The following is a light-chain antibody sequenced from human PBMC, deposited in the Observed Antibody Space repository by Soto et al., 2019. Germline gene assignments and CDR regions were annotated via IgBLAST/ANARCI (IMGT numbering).Light chain of an antibody. CDR1: QSVSSSY. J-gene: IGKJ5*01. Sequence: EIVLTQSPGTLSLSPGERATLSCRASQSVSSSYLAWYQQKPGQAPRLLISDASNRATGIPARFSGSGFGTDFTLTISSLEPEDFAVYYCQHRSEWPVSFGQGTRLEIK. CDR2: DAS. V-gene: IGKV3D-20*02. CDR3: QHRSEWPVS.